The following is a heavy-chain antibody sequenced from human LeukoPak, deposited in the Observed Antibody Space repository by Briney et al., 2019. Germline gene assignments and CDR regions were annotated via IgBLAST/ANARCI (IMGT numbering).Heavy chain of an antibody. J-gene: IGHJ4*02. CDR2: INPNSGGT. D-gene: IGHD1-26*01. CDR3: ARFARRVGAITAFDY. V-gene: IGHV1-2*02. CDR1: GYTFTGYY. Sequence: ASVKVSCKASGYTFTGYYMHWVRQAPGQGLEWMGWINPNSGGTNYAQKFQGRVTMTRDTSISTAYMELSRLRSDDTAVYYCARFARRVGAITAFDYWGQGTLVTVSS.